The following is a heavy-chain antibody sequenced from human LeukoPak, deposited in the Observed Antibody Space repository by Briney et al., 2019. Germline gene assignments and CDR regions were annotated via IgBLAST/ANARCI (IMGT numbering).Heavy chain of an antibody. CDR2: VSGSGSST. V-gene: IGHV3-23*01. CDR3: TTDTGGF. J-gene: IGHJ4*02. Sequence: GGSLRLSCAASGLTFSNYAMSWVRQAPGKGLEWVSAVSGSGSSTYYADSVKGRFTISRDNSKNTLYLQMNSLKTEDTAVYYCTTDTGGFWGQGTLVTVSS. CDR1: GLTFSNYA. D-gene: IGHD1-14*01.